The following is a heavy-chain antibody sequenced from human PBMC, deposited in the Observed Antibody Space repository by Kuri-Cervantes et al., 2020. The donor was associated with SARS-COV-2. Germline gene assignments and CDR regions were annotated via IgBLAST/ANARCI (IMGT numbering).Heavy chain of an antibody. Sequence: GESLKISCTVSGFNFNTYGMNWVRQAPGKGLEWVSFISYTGGNTYYADSVKGRFTISRDNSKNTLYLQMNSLRAEDTAVYYCARGYGDSLYWGQGTLVTVSS. CDR3: ARGYGDSLY. J-gene: IGHJ4*02. CDR1: GFNFNTYG. V-gene: IGHV3-23*01. D-gene: IGHD4-17*01. CDR2: ISYTGGNT.